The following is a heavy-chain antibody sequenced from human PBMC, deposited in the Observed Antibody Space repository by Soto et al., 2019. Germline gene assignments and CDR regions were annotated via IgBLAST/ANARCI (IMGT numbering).Heavy chain of an antibody. J-gene: IGHJ6*02. D-gene: IGHD4-17*01. Sequence: SETLSLTCTVSGGSISSYYWSWIRQPPGKGLEWIGYIYYSGSTNYNPSLKSRVTISVDTSKNQSSLKLSSVTAADTAVYYCARAKSDGDYYYYYGMDVWGQGTTVTVSS. V-gene: IGHV4-59*01. CDR3: ARAKSDGDYYYYYGMDV. CDR2: IYYSGST. CDR1: GGSISSYY.